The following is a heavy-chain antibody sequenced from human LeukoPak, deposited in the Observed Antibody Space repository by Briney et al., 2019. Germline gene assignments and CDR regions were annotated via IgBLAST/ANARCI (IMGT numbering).Heavy chain of an antibody. CDR3: AKDVAGVLQPFDY. CDR2: ISYDGSNK. V-gene: IGHV3-30*18. D-gene: IGHD2/OR15-2a*01. Sequence: PGGSLRLSCAASGFTFSSYGMHWVRQAPGKGLERVAVISYDGSNKYYADSVKGRFTISRDNSKNTLYLQMNSLRAEDTAVYYCAKDVAGVLQPFDYWGQGTLVTVSS. CDR1: GFTFSSYG. J-gene: IGHJ4*02.